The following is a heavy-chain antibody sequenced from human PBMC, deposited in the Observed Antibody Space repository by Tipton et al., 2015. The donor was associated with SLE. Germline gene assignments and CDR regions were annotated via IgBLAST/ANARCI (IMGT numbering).Heavy chain of an antibody. CDR3: AKGDSSAWSFFDY. V-gene: IGHV3-33*08. CDR1: GGSITSHY. Sequence: GLVKPSETLSLTCTVSGGSITSHYWSWVRQAPGKGLEWVAVIWYDGSEIYYTDSVKGRFTISRDNSKHTVFLEMNSLRREDTAVYYCAKGDSSAWSFFDYWGQGTLVTVSS. D-gene: IGHD6-19*01. CDR2: IWYDGSEI. J-gene: IGHJ4*02.